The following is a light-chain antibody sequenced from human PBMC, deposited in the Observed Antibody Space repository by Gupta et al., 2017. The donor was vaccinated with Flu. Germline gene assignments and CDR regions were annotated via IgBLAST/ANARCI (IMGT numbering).Light chain of an antibody. CDR1: SSNIGAGSY. V-gene: IGLV1-40*01. J-gene: IGLJ3*02. CDR2: GNR. Sequence: TISCTGTSSNIGAGSYVHWYQQLPGTAPKLLIYGNRYRSSGVPDRFSGSRSGTSASLAITGLQAEDEADYYCQSYDNSLSGSKVFGGGTKLTVL. CDR3: QSYDNSLSGSKV.